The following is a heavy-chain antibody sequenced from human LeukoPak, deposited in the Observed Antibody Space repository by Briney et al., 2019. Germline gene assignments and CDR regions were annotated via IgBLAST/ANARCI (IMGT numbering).Heavy chain of an antibody. D-gene: IGHD5-18*01. J-gene: IGHJ4*02. CDR1: GITFRNAS. CDR2: IRSKTNGGTT. Sequence: GGSLRLSCTASGITFRNASMSWVRQAPGKGLEWVGRIRSKTNGGTTDYAAPVKGRFTISRDDSKNTLYLQMNSLTTEDTAVYFCAHRDTTMVSVDYWGQETLVTVPS. V-gene: IGHV3-15*01. CDR3: AHRDTTMVSVDY.